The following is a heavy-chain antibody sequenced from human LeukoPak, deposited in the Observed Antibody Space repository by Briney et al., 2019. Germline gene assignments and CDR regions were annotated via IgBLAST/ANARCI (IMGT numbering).Heavy chain of an antibody. V-gene: IGHV4-39*01. J-gene: IGHJ4*02. CDR3: ARLAVGEPLDY. CDR1: GGSISSSSYY. D-gene: IGHD3-10*01. CDR2: INFGGST. Sequence: SETLSLTCTVSGGSISSSSYYWGWIRQPPGKGLEYIGCINFGGSTYYNPSLKSRVTISVDTSKSQFSLKMNSVTAVDTAVYYCARLAVGEPLDYWGQGTLVTVSS.